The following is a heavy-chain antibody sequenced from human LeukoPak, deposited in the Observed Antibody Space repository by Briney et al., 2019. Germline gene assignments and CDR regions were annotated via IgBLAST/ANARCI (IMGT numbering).Heavy chain of an antibody. D-gene: IGHD1-26*01. V-gene: IGHV3-30*04. J-gene: IGHJ4*02. CDR1: GFTFSSYA. CDR2: ISYDGSNK. CDR3: ARLKGSYGLDY. Sequence: GRSLRLSCAAPGFTFSSYAMHWVRQAPGKGLEWVAVISYDGSNKYYADSVKGRFTISRDNSKNTLYLQMNSLRAEDTAVYYCARLKGSYGLDYWGQGTLVTVSS.